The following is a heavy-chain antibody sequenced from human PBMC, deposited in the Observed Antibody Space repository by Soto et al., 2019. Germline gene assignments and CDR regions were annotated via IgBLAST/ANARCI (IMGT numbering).Heavy chain of an antibody. V-gene: IGHV3-33*01. CDR2: IWYDGSNK. CDR1: GFTFSSYG. D-gene: IGHD6-13*01. Sequence: GGSLRLSCAASGFTFSSYGMHWVRQAPGKGLEWVAVIWYDGSNKYYADSVKGRFTISRDNSKNTLYLQMNSLRAEDTAVYYCARDFEVLGYSSSWYDYWGQGTLVTVSS. CDR3: ARDFEVLGYSSSWYDY. J-gene: IGHJ4*02.